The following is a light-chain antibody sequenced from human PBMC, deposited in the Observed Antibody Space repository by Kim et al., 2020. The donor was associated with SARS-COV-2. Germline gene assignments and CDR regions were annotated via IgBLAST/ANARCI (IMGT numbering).Light chain of an antibody. CDR2: YDS. CDR3: QVWDSSSDHYV. Sequence: ATANAARITWGGKNSGSKIGHGYQRRPGQAPVLLIYYDSDRPSGIPERFSGSNSGNTATLTISRVEAGDEADYYCQVWDSSSDHYVFGTGTKVTVL. J-gene: IGLJ1*01. CDR1: NSGSKI. V-gene: IGLV3-21*04.